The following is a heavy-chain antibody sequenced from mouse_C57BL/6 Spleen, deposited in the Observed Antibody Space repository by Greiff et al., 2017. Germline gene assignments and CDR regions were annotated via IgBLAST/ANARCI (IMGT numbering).Heavy chain of an antibody. CDR1: GYTFTSYW. J-gene: IGHJ1*03. V-gene: IGHV1-50*01. CDR3: ARYYSNHWYFDV. D-gene: IGHD2-5*01. Sequence: VQLQQSGAELVKPGASVKLSCKASGYTFTSYWMQWVKQRPGQGLEWIGEIDPSDSYTNYNQKFKGKATLTVDTSSSTAYMQLSSLTSEDSAVYYCARYYSNHWYFDVWGTGTTVTVSS. CDR2: IDPSDSYT.